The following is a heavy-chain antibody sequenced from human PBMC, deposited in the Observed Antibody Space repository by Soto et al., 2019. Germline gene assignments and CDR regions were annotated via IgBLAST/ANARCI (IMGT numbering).Heavy chain of an antibody. CDR2: IYYSGST. D-gene: IGHD4-17*01. CDR3: ASEGLRTVTGPSLDY. J-gene: IGHJ4*02. Sequence: QLQLQESGPGLVKPSETLSLTCTVSGGSISSSSYYWGWIRQPPGKGLEWIGSIYYSGSTYYNPFLKRRVTKSVDTSKYRFSLKLSSVTAADTGVYYCASEGLRTVTGPSLDYWGQGTPVTVSS. CDR1: GGSISSSSYY. V-gene: IGHV4-39*01.